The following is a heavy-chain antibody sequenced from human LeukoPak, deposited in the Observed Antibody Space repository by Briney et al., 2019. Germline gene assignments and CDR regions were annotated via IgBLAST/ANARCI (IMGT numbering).Heavy chain of an antibody. CDR3: ARRDRGWIDYFDY. V-gene: IGHV4-38-2*02. J-gene: IGHJ4*02. Sequence: SETLSLTCTVSGYSISSGYYWGWIRQPPGQGLEWIGSIYHSGSTYYNPSLKSRVTISVDTSKNQFSLKLSSVTAADTAVYYCARRDRGWIDYFDYWGQGTLVTVSP. CDR1: GYSISSGYY. D-gene: IGHD6-19*01. CDR2: IYHSGST.